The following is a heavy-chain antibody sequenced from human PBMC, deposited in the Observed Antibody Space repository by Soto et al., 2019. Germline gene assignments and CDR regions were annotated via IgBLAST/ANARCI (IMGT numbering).Heavy chain of an antibody. V-gene: IGHV1-18*01. CDR2: ISAYNGNT. CDR1: GYTFTSYG. CDR3: ARVPLNYYGSGSYYTYPFDS. J-gene: IGHJ4*02. Sequence: ASVKVSCKASGYTFTSYGISWVRQAPGQGLEWMGWISAYNGNTNYAQKLQGRVTMTTDTSTSTAYMELRSLRSDDTAVYYCARVPLNYYGSGSYYTYPFDSWGQGTLVTV. D-gene: IGHD3-10*01.